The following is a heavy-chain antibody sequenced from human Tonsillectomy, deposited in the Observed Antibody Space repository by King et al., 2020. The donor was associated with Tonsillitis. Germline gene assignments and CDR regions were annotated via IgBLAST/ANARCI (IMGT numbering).Heavy chain of an antibody. D-gene: IGHD2-2*01. CDR2: IIPILGIA. CDR3: ASNSPVVLPAAIDY. V-gene: IGHV1-69*09. CDR1: GGTFSSYA. Sequence: QLVESGAEVKKPGSSVKVSCKASGGTFSSYAISWVRQAPGQGLEWMGRIIPILGIANYAQKFQGRVTITADKSTSTAYMELSSLRSEDTAVYYCASNSPVVLPAAIDYCGHGTLVTVSS. J-gene: IGHJ4*01.